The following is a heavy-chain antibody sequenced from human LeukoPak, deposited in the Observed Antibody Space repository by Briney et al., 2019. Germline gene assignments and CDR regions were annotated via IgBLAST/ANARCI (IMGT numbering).Heavy chain of an antibody. CDR2: ISGSGGST. J-gene: IGHJ4*02. D-gene: IGHD4-17*01. Sequence: PGGSLRLSCAASGFTFSSYGMSWVRQAPGKGLEWVSAISGSGGSTYYADSVKGRFTISRDNSKNTLYLQMNSLRAEDTAVYYCATAVTVTTGGYYFDYWGQGTLVTVSS. CDR1: GFTFSSYG. V-gene: IGHV3-23*01. CDR3: ATAVTVTTGGYYFDY.